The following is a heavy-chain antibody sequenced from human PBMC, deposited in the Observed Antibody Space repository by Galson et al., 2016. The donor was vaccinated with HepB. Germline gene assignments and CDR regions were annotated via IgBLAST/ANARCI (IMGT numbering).Heavy chain of an antibody. Sequence: ETLSLTCAVSGGPFSGYWSWLRQPPGKGLEWIGEINQSGTSTTYNPSLVPRVTISVDTSENQFSLNLKSVTAADTAVYYCARELGLRGIRMDVWGQGTTVIVSS. CDR1: GGPFSGY. D-gene: IGHD3-10*01. CDR3: ARELGLRGIRMDV. J-gene: IGHJ6*02. CDR2: INQSGTST. V-gene: IGHV4-34*01.